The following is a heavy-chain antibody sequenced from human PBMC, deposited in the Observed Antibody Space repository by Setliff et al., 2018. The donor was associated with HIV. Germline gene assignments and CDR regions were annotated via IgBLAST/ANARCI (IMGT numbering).Heavy chain of an antibody. CDR1: DYTFTTYW. Sequence: PGESLKISCKALDYTFTTYWIGWVRQKPGEGLEWMGIIYPDDSNIRYNPSFQSHVTISADKSIATAYLQVNDLKTSDTATYYCARRDGRSMNAFEIWGPETMVTVSS. D-gene: IGHD6-13*01. CDR3: ARRDGRSMNAFEI. J-gene: IGHJ3*02. CDR2: IYPDDSNI. V-gene: IGHV5-51*01.